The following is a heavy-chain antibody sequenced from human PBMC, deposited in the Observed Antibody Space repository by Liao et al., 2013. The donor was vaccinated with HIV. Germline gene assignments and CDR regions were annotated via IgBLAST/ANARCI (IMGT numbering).Heavy chain of an antibody. CDR2: IYTSGST. Sequence: QVQLQQWGAGLLKPSETLSLTCAVYGGSFSDYDWCWIRQPPGKGLEWIGRIYTSGSTNYNPSLKSRVTMSVDTSKKQFSLKLSSVTAADTAVYYCARVPPTRRYDFWSGYLYYYMDVWGKGTTVTVSS. V-gene: IGHV4-59*10. CDR1: GGSFSDYD. CDR3: ARVPPTRRYDFWSGYLYYYMDV. J-gene: IGHJ6*03. D-gene: IGHD3-3*01.